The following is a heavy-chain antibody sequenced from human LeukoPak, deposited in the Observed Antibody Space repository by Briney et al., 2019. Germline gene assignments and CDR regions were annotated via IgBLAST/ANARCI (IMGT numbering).Heavy chain of an antibody. CDR2: ISIGGDYT. D-gene: IGHD1-14*01. J-gene: IGHJ4*02. Sequence: GGSLRLSCAASGFTFSGSATSWVRQAPGKGLEWVSGISIGGDYTYYADSVKGRFTISRDNSKNTLSPQMSNLRAEDTAIYYCAKLHSATITADFDHWGQGTLVTVSS. V-gene: IGHV3-23*01. CDR1: GFTFSGSA. CDR3: AKLHSATITADFDH.